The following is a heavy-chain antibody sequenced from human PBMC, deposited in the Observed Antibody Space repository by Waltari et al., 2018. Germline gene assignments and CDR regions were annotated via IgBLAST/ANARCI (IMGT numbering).Heavy chain of an antibody. CDR1: GYSISSGYY. J-gene: IGHJ4*02. CDR3: ARRAPVGYGVIDY. Sequence: QVQLQESGPGLVKPSETLSLTCAVSGYSISSGYYWGWIRQPPGKGLEWIGSNYHSGSTYYNPALKSRVTISVDTSKNQFSLKLSSVTAADTAVYYCARRAPVGYGVIDYWGQGTLVTVSS. D-gene: IGHD5-12*01. CDR2: NYHSGST. V-gene: IGHV4-38-2*01.